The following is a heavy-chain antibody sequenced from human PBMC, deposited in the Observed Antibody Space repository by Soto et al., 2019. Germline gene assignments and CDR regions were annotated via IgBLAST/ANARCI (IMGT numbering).Heavy chain of an antibody. CDR2: ISGSGGST. Sequence: EVQLLESGGGLVQPGGSLRLSCAASGFTFSSYAMIWVRQAPGKGLEWVSAISGSGGSTYYADSVKGRFTISRDNSKNTLYLQMNSLRVEDTAVHYCAKGNSYYYYYGMDVWGQGTTVTVSS. CDR1: GFTFSSYA. D-gene: IGHD4-4*01. J-gene: IGHJ6*02. CDR3: AKGNSYYYYYGMDV. V-gene: IGHV3-23*01.